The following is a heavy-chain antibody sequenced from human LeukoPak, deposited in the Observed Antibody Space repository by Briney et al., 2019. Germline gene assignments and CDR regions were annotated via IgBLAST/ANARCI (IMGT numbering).Heavy chain of an antibody. D-gene: IGHD2-15*01. CDR2: IRGTGGST. CDR3: ARYCSGGNCLSGLVY. V-gene: IGHV3-23*01. CDR1: GFTFSTYA. Sequence: PGGSLRLSCAASGFTFSTYAMTWVRQAPGRGLEWVSTIRGTGGSTYHADSVKGRFTISRDISKNTVHLQMNNLRAEDTAVYYCARYCSGGNCLSGLVYGGQGTLVVVSS. J-gene: IGHJ4*02.